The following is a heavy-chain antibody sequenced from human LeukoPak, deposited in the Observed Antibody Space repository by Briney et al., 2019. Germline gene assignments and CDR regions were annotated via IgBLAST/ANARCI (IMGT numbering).Heavy chain of an antibody. D-gene: IGHD2-2*01. J-gene: IGHJ6*03. V-gene: IGHV5-51*01. CDR2: IYPGDSDT. Sequence: ASVKVSCKASGYTFTSYAMNWVRQAPGQGLEWMGIIYPGDSDTRYSPSFQGQVTISADKSISTAYLQWSSLKASDTAMYYCARQVVVPAARGVDYYYYYMDVWGKGTTVTISS. CDR1: GYTFTSYA. CDR3: ARQVVVPAARGVDYYYYYMDV.